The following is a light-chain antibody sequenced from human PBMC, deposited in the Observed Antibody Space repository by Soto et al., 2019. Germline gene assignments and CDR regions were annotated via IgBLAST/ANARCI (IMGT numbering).Light chain of an antibody. Sequence: SALTQPASVSGSPGQSITISCTGTSSDVGGYNYVSWYQQHPGKAPKLMIYDVSNRPSGVSNRFSGSKSGNTASLTISGLQAEDEADYYCSSYTSSSTLGGVVFGGGTKVTVL. CDR2: DVS. V-gene: IGLV2-14*01. CDR3: SSYTSSSTLGGVV. J-gene: IGLJ2*01. CDR1: SSDVGGYNY.